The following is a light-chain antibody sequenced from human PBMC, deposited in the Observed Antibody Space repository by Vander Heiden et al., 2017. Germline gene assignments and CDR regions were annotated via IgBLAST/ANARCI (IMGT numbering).Light chain of an antibody. Sequence: AIRMTQSPSSLSASTRDRGTITCRASQGISSYLAWYQQKPGKAPKLLIYAASTLQSGVPSRFSGSGSGTDFTLTISCLQSEDFATYYCQQDDSSPNLFGQGTKVEIK. CDR3: QQDDSSPNL. V-gene: IGKV1-8*01. CDR1: QGISSY. CDR2: AAS. J-gene: IGKJ1*01.